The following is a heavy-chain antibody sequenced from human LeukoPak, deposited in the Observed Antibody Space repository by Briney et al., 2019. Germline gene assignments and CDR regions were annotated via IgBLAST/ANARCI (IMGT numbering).Heavy chain of an antibody. CDR3: ARAPMTTVTTIDC. J-gene: IGHJ4*02. V-gene: IGHV3-20*04. Sequence: GGSLRLSCAASGFAFSSSWMLWVRQGPGKGLEWVSGINWNGGSTGYADSVKGRFTISRDNAKKSLYLQMNSLRAEDTALYYCARAPMTTVTTIDCWGQGTLVTVSS. CDR2: INWNGGST. CDR1: GFAFSSSW. D-gene: IGHD4-17*01.